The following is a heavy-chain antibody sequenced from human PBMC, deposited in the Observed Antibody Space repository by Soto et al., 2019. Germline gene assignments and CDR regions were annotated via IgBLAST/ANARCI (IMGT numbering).Heavy chain of an antibody. D-gene: IGHD6-13*01. V-gene: IGHV3-53*01. Sequence: LSLTCAASGFTVSSNYMSWVRQAPGKGLEWVSVIYSGGSTYYADSVKGRFTISRDNSKNTLYLQMNSLRAEDTAVYYCARGNLGYSSSWYYFDYWGQGTLVTVSS. CDR2: IYSGGST. CDR1: GFTVSSNY. J-gene: IGHJ4*02. CDR3: ARGNLGYSSSWYYFDY.